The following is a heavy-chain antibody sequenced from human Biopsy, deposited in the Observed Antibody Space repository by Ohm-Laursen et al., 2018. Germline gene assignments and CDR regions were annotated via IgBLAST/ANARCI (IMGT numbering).Heavy chain of an antibody. CDR2: IFHTGTT. D-gene: IGHD6-19*01. V-gene: IGHV4-38-2*02. CDR1: GYSISTGYY. CDR3: ARGRLRAVARFDY. Sequence: TLSLTCPVSGYSISTGYYWGWIRQPPGKGLEWIGSIFHTGTTYYNPSLKSRVTISVDTSKNQFSLKLSSVTAADTAVYYCARGRLRAVARFDYWGQGTLVTVSS. J-gene: IGHJ4*02.